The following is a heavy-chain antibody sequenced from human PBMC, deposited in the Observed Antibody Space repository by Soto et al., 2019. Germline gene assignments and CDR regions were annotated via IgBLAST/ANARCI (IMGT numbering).Heavy chain of an antibody. CDR1: GGSFSGYY. J-gene: IGHJ6*02. D-gene: IGHD3-10*01. CDR3: ARGYDYYGSGSYYNGYYYYGMDV. Sequence: SETLSLTCAVYGGSFSGYYWSWIRQPPGKGLEWIGEINHSGSTNYNPSLKSRVTISVDTSKNQFSLKLSSVTAADTAVYYCARGYDYYGSGSYYNGYYYYGMDVWGQGTTVT. CDR2: INHSGST. V-gene: IGHV4-34*01.